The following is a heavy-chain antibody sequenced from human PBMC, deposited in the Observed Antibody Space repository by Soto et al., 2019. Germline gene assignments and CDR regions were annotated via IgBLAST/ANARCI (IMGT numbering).Heavy chain of an antibody. J-gene: IGHJ4*02. V-gene: IGHV1-69*01. CDR3: ASIPSSETYYYDSSGYYGPLQY. CDR2: IIPIFGTA. D-gene: IGHD3-22*01. Sequence: QVQLVQSGAEVKKPGSSVKVSCKASGGTFSSYAISWVRQAPGQGLEWMGGIIPIFGTANYAQKFQGRVTITADESTSPDYMELRSLRSEDTAVYYCASIPSSETYYYDSSGYYGPLQYWGQGTLVNVSS. CDR1: GGTFSSYA.